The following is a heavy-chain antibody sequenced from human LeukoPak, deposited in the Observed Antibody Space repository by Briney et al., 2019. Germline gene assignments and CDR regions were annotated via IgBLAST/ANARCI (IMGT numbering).Heavy chain of an antibody. J-gene: IGHJ1*01. V-gene: IGHV4-39*01. D-gene: IGHD3-10*01. CDR3: ARHVSPGTEYFQH. CDR1: GGSISSSSYY. Sequence: PSETLSLTCTVSGGSISSSSYYWGWIRQPPGKGLEWIGSIYYSGSTYYNPSLKSRVSISVDTSKNQFSLKLSSVTAADTAVYYCARHVSPGTEYFQHWGQGTLVTVSS. CDR2: IYYSGST.